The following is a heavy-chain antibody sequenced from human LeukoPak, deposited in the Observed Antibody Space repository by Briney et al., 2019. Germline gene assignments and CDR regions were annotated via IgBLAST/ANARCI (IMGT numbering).Heavy chain of an antibody. V-gene: IGHV3-74*01. J-gene: IGHJ4*02. CDR1: GNSW. CDR2: INSDGSWT. CDR3: VSFYETY. D-gene: IGHD2/OR15-2a*01. Sequence: GGSLRLSCAASGNSWMHWVRQVPGKGLVWVSHINSDGSWTSYADSVKGRFTISKDNAKNTVYLQMNSLRAEDTAVYYCVSFYETYWGRGTLVTVSS.